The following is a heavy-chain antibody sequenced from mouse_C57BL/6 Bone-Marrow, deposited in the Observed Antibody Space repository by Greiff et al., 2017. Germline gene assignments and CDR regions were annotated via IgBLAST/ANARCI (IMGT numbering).Heavy chain of an antibody. D-gene: IGHD2-4*01. V-gene: IGHV1-54*01. CDR3: ARYDYDGPYYAMDY. CDR1: GYAFTNYL. J-gene: IGHJ4*01. CDR2: INPGSGGT. Sequence: VQLQQSGAELVRPGTSVKVSCKASGYAFTNYLIEWVKQRPGQGLEWIGVINPGSGGTNYNEKFKGKATLTADKSSSTAYMQLSSLTSEDSAVDFCARYDYDGPYYAMDYWGQGTSVTVSS.